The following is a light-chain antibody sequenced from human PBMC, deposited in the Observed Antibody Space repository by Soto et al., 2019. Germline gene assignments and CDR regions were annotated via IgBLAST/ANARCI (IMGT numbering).Light chain of an antibody. CDR1: QSVSSSY. V-gene: IGKV3-20*01. J-gene: IGKJ5*01. CDR3: QQYSDLPMT. Sequence: EIVMTQSPATLSLSPGERATLSCRASQSVSSSYLAWYQQKPGQAPRLLIYGASSRATGIPDRFSGSASGTDFTLTISRLEPEDFAVYFCQQYSDLPMTFGQGTRLEIK. CDR2: GAS.